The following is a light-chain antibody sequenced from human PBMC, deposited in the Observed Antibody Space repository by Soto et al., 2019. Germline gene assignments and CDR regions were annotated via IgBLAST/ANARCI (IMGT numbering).Light chain of an antibody. CDR2: EVT. V-gene: IGLV2-8*01. CDR1: FSDVGTYNY. CDR3: SSFAGSNTVI. J-gene: IGLJ2*01. Sequence: QSALTQPPSASGSPGQSVTFSCTGTFSDVGTYNYVSWYQQHPGKAPKLILYEVTERPSGVPDRSSGSKSGNTASLTVSGLQAEDEADYYCSSFAGSNTVIFGGGTKLTVL.